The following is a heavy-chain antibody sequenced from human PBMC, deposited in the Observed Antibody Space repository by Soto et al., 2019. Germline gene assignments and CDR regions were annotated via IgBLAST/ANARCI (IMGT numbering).Heavy chain of an antibody. CDR3: ARDGDCWSGPNWFDP. V-gene: IGHV4-59*01. CDR1: GGSISSYY. CDR2: IYYGGSN. J-gene: IGHJ5*02. Sequence: PSETLSLTCTVSGGSISSYYWSWCRPPPVKGLEWIGYIYYGGSNNYNPSLKSRVTISVDTSKNQCSLKMSSVTAADTAAYYCARDGDCWSGPNWFDPWGQGTLVTVSS. D-gene: IGHD3-3*01.